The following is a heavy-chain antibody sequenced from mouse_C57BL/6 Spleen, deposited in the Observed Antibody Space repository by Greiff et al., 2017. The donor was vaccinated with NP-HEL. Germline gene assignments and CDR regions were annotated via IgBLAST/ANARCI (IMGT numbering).Heavy chain of an antibody. V-gene: IGHV1-50*01. CDR2: IDPSDSYT. D-gene: IGHD1-1*01. J-gene: IGHJ2*01. CDR1: GYTFTSYW. Sequence: VQLQQPGAELVKPGASVKLSCKASGYTFTSYWMQWVKQRPGQGLEWIGEIDPSDSYTNYNQKFKGKATLTVDTSSSTAYMQLSSLTSEDSAVYYCASGSRNFDYWGQGTTLTVSS. CDR3: ASGSRNFDY.